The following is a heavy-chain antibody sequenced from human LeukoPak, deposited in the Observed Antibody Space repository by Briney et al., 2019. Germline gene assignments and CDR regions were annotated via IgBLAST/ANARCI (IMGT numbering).Heavy chain of an antibody. CDR2: INHSGST. J-gene: IGHJ5*02. CDR3: AREVRYFDWSHRFDP. D-gene: IGHD3-9*01. Sequence: SETLSLTCAVYGGSFSGYYWSWIRQPPGKGLELIGEINHSGSTNYNPSLKSRVTISVDTSKNQFSLKLSSVTAADTAVYYCAREVRYFDWSHRFDPWGQGTLVTVSS. V-gene: IGHV4-34*01. CDR1: GGSFSGYY.